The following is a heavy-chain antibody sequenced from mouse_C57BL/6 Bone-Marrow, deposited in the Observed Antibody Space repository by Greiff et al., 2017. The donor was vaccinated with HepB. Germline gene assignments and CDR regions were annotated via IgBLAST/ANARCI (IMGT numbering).Heavy chain of an antibody. D-gene: IGHD1-1*01. V-gene: IGHV1-81*01. CDR1: GYTFTSYG. J-gene: IGHJ1*03. CDR2: IYTRSGNT. Sequence: QVQLQQSGAELARPGASVKLSCKASGYTFTSYGISWVKQRTGQGLEWIGEIYTRSGNTYYTEKLKGKATLTADKSSSTAYMELRSLTSEDSAVFFCARDYGSSLYWYFDVWGTGTTVTVSA. CDR3: ARDYGSSLYWYFDV.